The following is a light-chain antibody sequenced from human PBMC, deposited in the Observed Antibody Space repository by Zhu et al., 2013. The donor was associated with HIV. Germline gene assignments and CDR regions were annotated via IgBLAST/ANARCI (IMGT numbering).Light chain of an antibody. CDR2: GGT. Sequence: EIVMTQYPGILSVSPGETATLSCRASQSVSNNVAWYQQKPGQAPRLLIYGGTTTATGIPARSRGIGSGTDFSLIISRLEPEDFAVYYCQQYGSSPPWTFGQGTKVEIK. V-gene: IGKV3-20*01. CDR1: QSVSNN. J-gene: IGKJ1*01. CDR3: QQYGSSPPWT.